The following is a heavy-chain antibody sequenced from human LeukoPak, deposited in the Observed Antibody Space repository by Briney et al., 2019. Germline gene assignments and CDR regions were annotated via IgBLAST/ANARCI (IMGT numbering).Heavy chain of an antibody. CDR1: GGSISSYY. V-gene: IGHV4-59*01. CDR2: IYYSGST. CDR3: ARDLKESRGFDL. J-gene: IGHJ2*01. Sequence: SETLSLTCTVSGGSISSYYWSWIRQPPGKGLEWIGYIYYSGSTNYNPSLKSRVTISVDTSKNQFSLELSSVTAADTAVYYCARDLKESRGFDLWGRGTLVTVSS.